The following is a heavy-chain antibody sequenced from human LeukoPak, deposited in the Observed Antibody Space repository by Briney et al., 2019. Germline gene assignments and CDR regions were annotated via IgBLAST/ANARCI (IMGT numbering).Heavy chain of an antibody. CDR1: GYTFISYG. V-gene: IGHV1-18*01. CDR3: ARSYRTSRLEFPFDY. J-gene: IGHJ4*02. Sequence: ASVKVSCKTSGYTFISYGISWVRQAPGQGLEWMGWISAYNGNTNYAQKFQGRVTMTRDTSISTAYMELSRLRSDDTAVYYCARSYRTSRLEFPFDYWGQGTLVTVSS. D-gene: IGHD1-14*01. CDR2: ISAYNGNT.